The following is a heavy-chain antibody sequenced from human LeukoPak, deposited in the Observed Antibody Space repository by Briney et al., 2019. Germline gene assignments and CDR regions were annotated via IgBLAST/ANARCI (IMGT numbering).Heavy chain of an antibody. Sequence: SETLSLTCTVSGGSISSYYWSWIRQPPGKGLEWIGYIYYSGSTNYNPSLKSRVTISVDTSKNQFSLKLSSVTAADTAVYYCARKSPIANMIEVVILDYWGQGPRVPASS. D-gene: IGHD3-22*01. J-gene: IGHJ4*02. CDR2: IYYSGST. V-gene: IGHV4-59*01. CDR3: ARKSPIANMIEVVILDY. CDR1: GGSISSYY.